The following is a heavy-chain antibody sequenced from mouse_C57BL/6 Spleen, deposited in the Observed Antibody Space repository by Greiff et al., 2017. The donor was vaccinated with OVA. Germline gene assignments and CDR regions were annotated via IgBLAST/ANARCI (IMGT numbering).Heavy chain of an antibody. J-gene: IGHJ4*01. CDR1: GFTFSSYA. V-gene: IGHV5-4*01. Sequence: EVKVEESGGGLVKPGGSLKLSCAASGFTFSSYAMSWVRQTPEKRLEWVATISDGGSYTYYPDNVKGRFTISRDNAKNNLYLQMSHLKSEDTAMYYCARDPYDYDDGYYAMDYWGQGTSVTVSS. CDR2: ISDGGSYT. CDR3: ARDPYDYDDGYYAMDY. D-gene: IGHD2-4*01.